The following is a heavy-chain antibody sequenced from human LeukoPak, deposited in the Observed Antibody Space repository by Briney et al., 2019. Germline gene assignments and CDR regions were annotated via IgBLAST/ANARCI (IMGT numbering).Heavy chain of an antibody. CDR2: ISYSGST. V-gene: IGHV4-61*01. D-gene: IGHD6-13*01. Sequence: PSETLSLTCTVSGGSVSSGFYYWSWLRPPPGKGLEGIGFISYSGSTNYNSSLKSLLTMSVDTSKNQFSLKLSSVTAADTAVYYCARDPAASGTANFDCWGQGALVTVSS. J-gene: IGHJ4*02. CDR1: GGSVSSGFYY. CDR3: ARDPAASGTANFDC.